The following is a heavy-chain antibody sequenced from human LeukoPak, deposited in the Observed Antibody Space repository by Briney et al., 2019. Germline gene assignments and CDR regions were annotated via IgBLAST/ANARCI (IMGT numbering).Heavy chain of an antibody. D-gene: IGHD5-18*01. V-gene: IGHV4-59*12. CDR3: ARSRGYSRFDY. Sequence: SETLSLTCTVSGGSISSYYWTWIRQPPGKGLEWIGYIYYSGSTNYNPSLKSRVTISVDTSKNQFSLKLTSVIAADTAVYYCARSRGYSRFDYWGQGTLVTVSS. CDR2: IYYSGST. CDR1: GGSISSYY. J-gene: IGHJ4*02.